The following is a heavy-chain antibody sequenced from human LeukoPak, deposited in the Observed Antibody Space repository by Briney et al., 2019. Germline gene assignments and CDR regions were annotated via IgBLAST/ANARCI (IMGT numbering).Heavy chain of an antibody. D-gene: IGHD6-19*01. V-gene: IGHV3-23*01. CDR2: TGGSDDNT. J-gene: IGHJ4*02. CDR3: TKDLMTGFSSGWYLAY. CDR1: GFSFSGYA. Sequence: GGSLRLSCEGFGFSFSGYAMSWVRQAPGKGLEWVAVTGGSDDNTHYADSVKGRFSISRDTSENRLFLQMNSLRPDDSALYYCTKDLMTGFSSGWYLAYWGQGTLVTVSS.